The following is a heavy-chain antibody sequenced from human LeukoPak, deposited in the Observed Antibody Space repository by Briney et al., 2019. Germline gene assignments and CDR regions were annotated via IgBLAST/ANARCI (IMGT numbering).Heavy chain of an antibody. CDR2: ISGSGGSA. J-gene: IGHJ3*01. D-gene: IGHD4-23*01. CDR3: AKAVLNGPPPYAFDL. Sequence: GGSLRLSCAASGFTFSDYYMSWIRQAPGKGLEWVSYISGSGGSAYYADSVKGRFTISRDNSKSTLFLQMNSLRAEDTAVYYCAKAVLNGPPPYAFDLWGQGTLVTVSS. V-gene: IGHV3-23*01. CDR1: GFTFSDYY.